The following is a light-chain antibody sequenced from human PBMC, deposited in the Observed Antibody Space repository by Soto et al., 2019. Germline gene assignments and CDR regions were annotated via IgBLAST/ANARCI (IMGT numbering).Light chain of an antibody. CDR3: CSYTSISTSAV. Sequence: QSALTQPPSASGSPGQSVTISCTGSNVGEYDYVSWYQQHPGKAPKLMIHEVTKRPSGVPDRFSGSKSGNTASLTVSGLQAEDEADYYCCSYTSISTSAVFGGGTKLTVL. CDR1: NVGEYDY. V-gene: IGLV2-8*01. J-gene: IGLJ2*01. CDR2: EVT.